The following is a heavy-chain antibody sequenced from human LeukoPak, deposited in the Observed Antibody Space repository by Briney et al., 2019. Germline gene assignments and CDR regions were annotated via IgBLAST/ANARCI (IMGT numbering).Heavy chain of an antibody. Sequence: ASVKVSCKSSGYTSSSYGISWMRQGPGQGLEWMGIINPSGGSTSYAQKFQGRVTMTRDTSTSTVYMELSSLRSEDTAVYYCARGSGAPYYYDSSGYPDDWGQGTLVTVSS. J-gene: IGHJ4*02. D-gene: IGHD3-22*01. CDR2: INPSGGST. V-gene: IGHV1-46*01. CDR1: GYTSSSYG. CDR3: ARGSGAPYYYDSSGYPDD.